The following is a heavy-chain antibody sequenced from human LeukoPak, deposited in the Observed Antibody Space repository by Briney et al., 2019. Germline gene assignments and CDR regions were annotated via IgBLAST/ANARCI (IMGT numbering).Heavy chain of an antibody. J-gene: IGHJ4*02. CDR3: ARDWYCSGGSCIDLFDY. V-gene: IGHV1-18*01. CDR2: ISTYDGVT. D-gene: IGHD2-15*01. Sequence: ASVKVSCKASGYTFTSYGISWVRQAPGQGLEWMGWISTYDGVTRYAQNLQGRLTMTTDTSTSTVYMELSSLKSDDTAVYYCARDWYCSGGSCIDLFDYWGQGVLVTVSS. CDR1: GYTFTSYG.